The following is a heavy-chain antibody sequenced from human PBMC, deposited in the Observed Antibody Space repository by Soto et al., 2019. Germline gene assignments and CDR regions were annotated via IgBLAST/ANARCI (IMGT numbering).Heavy chain of an antibody. Sequence: SETLSLTCAVSGGSISSSNWWSWVRQPPGKGLEWIGEIYHSGSTNYNPSLKSRVTISVDKSKNQFSLKLSSVTAADTAVYHCARFGAAAGLFDYWGQGTLVTVSS. CDR2: IYHSGST. J-gene: IGHJ4*02. CDR3: ARFGAAAGLFDY. D-gene: IGHD6-13*01. V-gene: IGHV4-4*02. CDR1: GGSISSSNW.